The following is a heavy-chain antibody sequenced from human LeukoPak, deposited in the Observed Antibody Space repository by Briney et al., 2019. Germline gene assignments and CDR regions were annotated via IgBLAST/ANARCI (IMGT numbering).Heavy chain of an antibody. CDR2: INLSGGST. Sequence: ASVKVSCKASGYIFTSYFMHWVRQAPGQGLEWMGLINLSGGSTRYAQKFQGRVTMTRDMSTSTVYMELSSLRSEDTAVYYCSRALPHRRLMDTTMEQHWFDPWGQGTLVTVSS. J-gene: IGHJ5*02. CDR1: GYIFTSYF. D-gene: IGHD5-18*01. V-gene: IGHV1-46*01. CDR3: SRALPHRRLMDTTMEQHWFDP.